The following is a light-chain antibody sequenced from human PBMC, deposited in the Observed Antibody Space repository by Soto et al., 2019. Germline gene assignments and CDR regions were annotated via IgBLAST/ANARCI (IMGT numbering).Light chain of an antibody. J-gene: IGKJ1*01. CDR2: GTS. CDR1: RSVSDTL. CDR3: QHYGDSSWT. Sequence: EIVLTQSPGTLSLSPGERATLSCRADRSVSDTLLTWFQQKPGQAPRLLIFGTSNRAPGIPDRFSGSGSGTGFTLTISRLEPDDFAVYYCQHYGDSSWTFGQGTKVEIK. V-gene: IGKV3-20*01.